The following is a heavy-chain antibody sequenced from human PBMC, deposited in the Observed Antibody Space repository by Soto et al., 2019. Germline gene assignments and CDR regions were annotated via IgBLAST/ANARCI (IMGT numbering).Heavy chain of an antibody. V-gene: IGHV3-23*01. CDR1: EFTFSNYA. CDR2: ISYGGGTT. CDR3: AKNPGYSYDSTCYHFDY. D-gene: IGHD3-22*01. J-gene: IGHJ4*02. Sequence: EVQLLASGGGLVQPGGSLRLSCAASEFTFSNYAMSWVRKAPGKGLEWVSAISYGGGTTYYADSVKGCFTISRDNSKTTLYLQINSLRAEDTAVYYCAKNPGYSYDSTCYHFDYWGQGTLVTVSS.